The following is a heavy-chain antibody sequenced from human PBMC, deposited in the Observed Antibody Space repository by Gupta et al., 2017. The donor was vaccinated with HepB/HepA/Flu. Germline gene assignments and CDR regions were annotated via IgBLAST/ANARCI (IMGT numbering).Heavy chain of an antibody. J-gene: IGHJ3*02. CDR2: MNPNSGNT. CDR3: AKGRDAFDI. CDR1: GYTFTNYD. Sequence: QVQLVQSGAEVKKPGASVKVSCMASGYTFTNYDINWVRQATGQGLEWMGWMNPNSGNTGYAQKFQGRVTMTRSPSISTAYMELSSLRSEDTAVYYCAKGRDAFDIWGQGTMVTVSS. V-gene: IGHV1-8*01.